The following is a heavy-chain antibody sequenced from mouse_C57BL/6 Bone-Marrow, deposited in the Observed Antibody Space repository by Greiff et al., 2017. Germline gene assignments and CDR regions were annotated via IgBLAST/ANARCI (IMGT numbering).Heavy chain of an antibody. CDR2: IYPGGGYT. Sequence: QVQLQQSGAELVRPGTSVKMSCKASGYTFTNYWIGWAKQRPGHGLEWIGGIYPGGGYTNYNEEFKGKATLTADKSSSTVYMQFSSLTTEDSAIYYCARYDGYYFAYWGQGTLVTVSA. CDR3: ARYDGYYFAY. D-gene: IGHD2-3*01. V-gene: IGHV1-63*01. J-gene: IGHJ3*01. CDR1: GYTFTNYW.